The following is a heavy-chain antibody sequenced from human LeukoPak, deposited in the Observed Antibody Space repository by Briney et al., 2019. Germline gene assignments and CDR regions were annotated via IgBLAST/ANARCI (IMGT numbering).Heavy chain of an antibody. CDR2: IKSKTDGGTT. Sequence: GGSLRLSCAASGFTFSNAWMSWVSQAPGKGLEWGGRIKSKTDGGTTDYAAPVKGRFTISRDDSKNTLYLQMNSLKTEDTAVYYCTTDVDTANDYWGQGTLVTVSS. CDR1: GFTFSNAW. J-gene: IGHJ4*02. V-gene: IGHV3-15*01. CDR3: TTDVDTANDY. D-gene: IGHD5-18*01.